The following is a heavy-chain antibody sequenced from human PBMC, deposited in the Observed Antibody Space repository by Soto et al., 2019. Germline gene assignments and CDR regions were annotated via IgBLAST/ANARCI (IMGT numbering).Heavy chain of an antibody. CDR2: IIPILRSV. J-gene: IGHJ4*02. Sequence: QVQLVQSGAEVLNPGSSLTVSCKASGDTLGSFAFSWVRQAPGQGLEWLGGIIPILRSVSTAQRFQGRLTITADESSRTVLMELSRLTSEDTADYYCATEGVSVPAGTFEYWGQGTLVTVSS. D-gene: IGHD2-2*01. CDR1: GDTLGSFA. CDR3: ATEGVSVPAGTFEY. V-gene: IGHV1-69*01.